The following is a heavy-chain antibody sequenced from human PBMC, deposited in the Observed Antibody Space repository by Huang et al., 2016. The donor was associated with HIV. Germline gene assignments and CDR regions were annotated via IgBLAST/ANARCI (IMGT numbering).Heavy chain of an antibody. CDR1: GFSFSTYG. Sequence: CPASGFSFSTYGLHWVSHAPGKGLEWVAVISYDGSNTNYAHSVKGRFTISRDTSANKVYLQMNSLRHEDTAVYYCAKDGADEEWDIDYWGQGTLVTVSS. CDR3: AKDGADEEWDIDY. CDR2: ISYDGSNT. J-gene: IGHJ4*02. V-gene: IGHV3-30*18. D-gene: IGHD1-26*01.